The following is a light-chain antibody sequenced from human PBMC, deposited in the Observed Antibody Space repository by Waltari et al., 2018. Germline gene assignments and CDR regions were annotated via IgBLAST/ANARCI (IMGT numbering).Light chain of an antibody. CDR3: QVWDSDAGQPL. J-gene: IGLJ2*01. CDR2: YDD. V-gene: IGLV3-21*01. Sequence: SYFVTQSPSVSVTPGQTASVSCGGYNLEQKSVHWYQQKPGQAPMLVITYDDDRPPGNPQRFSGSNSGNAAILTISRVEAGDEADYYCQVWDSDAGQPLFGGGTKLTVL. CDR1: NLEQKS.